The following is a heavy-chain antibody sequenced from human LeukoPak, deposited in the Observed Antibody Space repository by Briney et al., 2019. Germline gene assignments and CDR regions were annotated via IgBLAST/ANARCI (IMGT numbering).Heavy chain of an antibody. CDR2: ISSSSSYI. V-gene: IGHV3-21*01. Sequence: GGSLRLSCAASGFTFSSYSMNWVRQAPGKGLEWVSSISSSSSYIYYADSVKGRFTISRDNAKNSLYLQMNSLRAEDTAVYYCARTLTIAVAGTPYPYYFDYWGQGTLVTVSS. CDR3: ARTLTIAVAGTPYPYYFDY. D-gene: IGHD6-19*01. J-gene: IGHJ4*02. CDR1: GFTFSSYS.